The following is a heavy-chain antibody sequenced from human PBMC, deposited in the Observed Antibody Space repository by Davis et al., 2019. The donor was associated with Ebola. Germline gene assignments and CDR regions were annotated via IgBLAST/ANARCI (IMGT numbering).Heavy chain of an antibody. Sequence: ASVKVSCKASGYTFTSYYMHWVRQAPGQGLEWMGIINPSGGSTSYAQKFQGRVTMTTDTSTSTAYMELRSLRSDDTAVYYCARASPLAAAGTFDPWGQGTLVTVSS. CDR3: ARASPLAAAGTFDP. CDR2: INPSGGST. D-gene: IGHD6-13*01. CDR1: GYTFTSYY. V-gene: IGHV1-46*01. J-gene: IGHJ5*02.